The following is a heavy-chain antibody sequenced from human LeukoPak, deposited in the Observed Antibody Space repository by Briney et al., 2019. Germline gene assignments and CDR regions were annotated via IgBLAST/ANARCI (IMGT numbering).Heavy chain of an antibody. J-gene: IGHJ4*02. Sequence: PGGSLRLSCAASGFTVSSNYMSWVRQAPGKGLEWVSVIYSGGSTYYADSVKGRFTISRDSSKNTLYLQMNSLRAEDTAVYYCAKDFYVWGSYRTFDYWGQGTLVTVSS. D-gene: IGHD3-16*02. CDR3: AKDFYVWGSYRTFDY. CDR1: GFTVSSNY. V-gene: IGHV3-53*01. CDR2: IYSGGST.